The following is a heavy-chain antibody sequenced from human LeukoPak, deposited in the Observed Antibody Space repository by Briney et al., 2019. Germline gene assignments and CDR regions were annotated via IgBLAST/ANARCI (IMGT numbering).Heavy chain of an antibody. D-gene: IGHD3-22*01. CDR1: GGSIRSYY. CDR3: ARVRDSGYYDFDY. CDR2: IYYSGIT. J-gene: IGHJ4*02. V-gene: IGHV4-59*01. Sequence: SETLSLTCTVSGGSIRSYYWSWIRQSPGKGLDWIGYIYYSGITNYNPSLKSRVTISVDTSKNQFSLKLSSVTAADTAVYYCARVRDSGYYDFDYWGQGTLVTDSS.